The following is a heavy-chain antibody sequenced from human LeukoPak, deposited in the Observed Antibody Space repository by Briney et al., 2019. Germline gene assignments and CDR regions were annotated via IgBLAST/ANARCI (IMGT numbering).Heavy chain of an antibody. CDR1: GGSISSGGYS. J-gene: IGHJ4*02. D-gene: IGHD2-15*01. CDR3: ASLGGCSGGSCYDY. Sequence: PSETLSLTCAVSGGSISSGGYSWSWIRQPRGKGLEWIGYIYHSGSTYYNPSLKSRVTISVDRSKNQFSLKLSSVTAADTAVYYCASLGGCSGGSCYDYWGQGTLVTVSS. V-gene: IGHV4-30-2*01. CDR2: IYHSGST.